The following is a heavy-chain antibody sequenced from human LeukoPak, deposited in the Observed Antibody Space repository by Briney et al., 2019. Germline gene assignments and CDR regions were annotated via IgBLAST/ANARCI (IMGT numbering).Heavy chain of an antibody. Sequence: SETLSLTCTVSGGSISSYYWSWIRQPPGKGLEWIGYIYQSGSTSYNPSLQSRVTISIDKSKNQFSLKLTSVTAADTATYYCARETSLAGFASGLGFNYWGQGILVTVSS. D-gene: IGHD6-19*01. CDR1: GGSISSYY. CDR2: IYQSGST. CDR3: ARETSLAGFASGLGFNY. J-gene: IGHJ4*02. V-gene: IGHV4-59*01.